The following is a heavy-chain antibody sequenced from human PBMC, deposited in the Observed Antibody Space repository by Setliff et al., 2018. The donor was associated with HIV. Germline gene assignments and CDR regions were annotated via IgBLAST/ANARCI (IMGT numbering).Heavy chain of an antibody. D-gene: IGHD2-15*01. CDR1: GGSISGHY. CDR2: IYTSGST. V-gene: IGHV4-4*09. Sequence: PSETLSLTCTVSGGSISGHYWSWIRQPPGKGLEWIGYIYTSGSTNYNSSLKSRVTISVDTSRNQFSLNLSSVTAADTAVYYCARFPLLHKNAFDIWGQGTMVTVSS. CDR3: ARFPLLHKNAFDI. J-gene: IGHJ3*02.